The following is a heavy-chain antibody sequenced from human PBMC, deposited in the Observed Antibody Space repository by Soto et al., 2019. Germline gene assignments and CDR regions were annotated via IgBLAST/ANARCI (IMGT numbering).Heavy chain of an antibody. J-gene: IGHJ4*02. D-gene: IGHD3-10*01. V-gene: IGHV3-74*01. Sequence: EVQLVESGGGLVQPGGSLRLSCAASGFTFSGSWMHWVRQAPGKGLVWVSRINGDGSGTSYADFVKGRFTISRDDAKNTLFLQMYGLRAEDTAVYYCARVIFGSGTANDYWGQGTLVTVSS. CDR3: ARVIFGSGTANDY. CDR1: GFTFSGSW. CDR2: INGDGSGT.